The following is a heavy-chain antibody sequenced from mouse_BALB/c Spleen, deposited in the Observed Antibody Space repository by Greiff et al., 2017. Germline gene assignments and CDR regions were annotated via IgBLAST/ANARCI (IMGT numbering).Heavy chain of an antibody. CDR3: ARHGDAMDY. CDR2: ISSGGGST. J-gene: IGHJ4*01. V-gene: IGHV5-12-1*01. Sequence: EVKVVESGGGLVKPGGSLKLSCAASGFAFSSYDMSWVRQTPEKRLEWVAYISSGGGSTYYPDTVKGRFTISGDNAKNTLYLQMSSLKSEDTAMYYCARHGDAMDYWGQGTSVTVSS. CDR1: GFAFSSYD.